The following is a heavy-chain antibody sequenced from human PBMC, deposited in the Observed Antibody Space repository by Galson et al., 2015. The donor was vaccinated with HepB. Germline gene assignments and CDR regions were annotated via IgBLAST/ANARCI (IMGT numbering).Heavy chain of an antibody. CDR2: ISGSGGST. CDR1: GFTFSSYA. J-gene: IGHJ6*02. D-gene: IGHD3-9*01. Sequence: SLRLSCAASGFTFSSYAMSWVRQAPGKGLEWVSAISGSGGSTYYADSVKGRFTISRDNSKNTLYLQMNSLRAEDTAVYYCAKEGYYDILTGYVYYYYYYGMDVWGQGTTVTVSS. CDR3: AKEGYYDILTGYVYYYYYYGMDV. V-gene: IGHV3-23*01.